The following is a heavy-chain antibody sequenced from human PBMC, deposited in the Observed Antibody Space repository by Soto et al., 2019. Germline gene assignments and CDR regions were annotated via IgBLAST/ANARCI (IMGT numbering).Heavy chain of an antibody. D-gene: IGHD3-22*01. J-gene: IGHJ4*02. Sequence: QVQLQESGPRLVKPSQTLSLTCAVSGAVTADDSYWSWIRQAPGKGLEWIGYISYTGSTSYNPSPKGRLTISVDTSKNQFSLEMNYVAAADTAVYYCVRGRGYYYGRSGYYFDYWDQGALVTVSS. CDR1: GAVTADDSY. CDR2: ISYTGST. V-gene: IGHV4-30-4*01. CDR3: VRGRGYYYGRSGYYFDY.